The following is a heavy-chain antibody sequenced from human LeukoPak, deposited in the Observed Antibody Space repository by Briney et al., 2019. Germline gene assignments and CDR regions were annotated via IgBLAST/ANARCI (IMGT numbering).Heavy chain of an antibody. Sequence: PGGSLRLSCAASGFIFRSYPMHWVRQAPGKGLEWVAVISYDGSNKYYADSVKGRFTISRDNSKNTLFLQMNSLRAEDTALYYCARDQVATISSGMDVWGQGTTVTVSS. J-gene: IGHJ6*02. V-gene: IGHV3-30*04. CDR3: ARDQVATISSGMDV. D-gene: IGHD5-12*01. CDR2: ISYDGSNK. CDR1: GFIFRSYP.